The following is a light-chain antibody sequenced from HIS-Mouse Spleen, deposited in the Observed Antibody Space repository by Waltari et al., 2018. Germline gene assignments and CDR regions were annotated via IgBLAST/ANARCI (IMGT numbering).Light chain of an antibody. Sequence: QPVLTQPPSASGTPGQRVTISCSGSSPNIGSTYVHWYQQPPGTAPKLLIYRNNQRPSGVPDRFSGSKSGTSASLAISGLRSEDEADYYCAAWDDSLSGPVFGGGTKLTVL. V-gene: IGLV1-47*01. CDR1: SPNIGSTY. CDR3: AAWDDSLSGPV. CDR2: RNN. J-gene: IGLJ2*01.